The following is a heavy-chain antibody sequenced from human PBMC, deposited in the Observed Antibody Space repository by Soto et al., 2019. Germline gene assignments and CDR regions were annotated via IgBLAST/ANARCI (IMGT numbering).Heavy chain of an antibody. CDR2: INHSGST. CDR3: ARPYCSGGSCYLYFDY. V-gene: IGHV4-34*01. J-gene: IGHJ4*02. CDR1: GGSFSGYY. D-gene: IGHD2-15*01. Sequence: PSETLSLTCAVYGGSFSGYYWSWIRQPPGKGLEWIGEINHSGSTNYNPSLKSRVTISVDTSKNQFSLKLSSVTAADTAVYYCARPYCSGGSCYLYFDYWGQGTLVTVSS.